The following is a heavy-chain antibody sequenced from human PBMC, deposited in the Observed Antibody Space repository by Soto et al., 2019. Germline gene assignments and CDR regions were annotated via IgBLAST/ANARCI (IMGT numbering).Heavy chain of an antibody. J-gene: IGHJ4*02. Sequence: ASVKVYFNASGYPFTNFGINLVRQDSGQRLEWIGWIVVGSGNTNYARKFQERVTITRDMSTSTAYMELSSLRSEDTAVYYCAADGYSSGWHAIRGQGTLVTVSS. CDR1: GYPFTNFG. CDR3: AADGYSSGWHAI. CDR2: IVVGSGNT. D-gene: IGHD6-19*01. V-gene: IGHV1-58*02.